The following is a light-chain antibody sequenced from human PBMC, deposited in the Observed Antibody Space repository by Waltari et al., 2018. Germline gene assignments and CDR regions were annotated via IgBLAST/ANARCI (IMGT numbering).Light chain of an antibody. J-gene: IGKJ2*01. CDR2: EVS. V-gene: IGKV2-29*02. CDR1: QSLLHSDGKTY. CDR3: MQSIHLYT. Sequence: DIVMTKTQLSLSVTPGQPASISCKSSQSLLHSDGKTYLYWYLQKPGQSPHPLFYEVSSRLSGVPDRFSGSGSGTDFTLKISRVEAEDVGVYYCMQSIHLYTFGQGTKLEIK.